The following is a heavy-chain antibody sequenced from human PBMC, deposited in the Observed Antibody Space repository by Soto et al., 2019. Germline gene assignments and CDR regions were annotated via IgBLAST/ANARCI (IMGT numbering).Heavy chain of an antibody. CDR3: ASFGILTGYYKGSTGYYYYGMDV. Sequence: SETLSLTCAVYGGSFSSYYWGWIRQPPGKGLEWIGSIYYSGSTYYNPSLKSRVTISVDTSKNQFSLKLSSVTAADTAVYYCASFGILTGYYKGSTGYYYYGMDVWGQGTTVTVSS. V-gene: IGHV4-39*01. CDR2: IYYSGST. J-gene: IGHJ6*02. CDR1: GGSFSSYY. D-gene: IGHD3-9*01.